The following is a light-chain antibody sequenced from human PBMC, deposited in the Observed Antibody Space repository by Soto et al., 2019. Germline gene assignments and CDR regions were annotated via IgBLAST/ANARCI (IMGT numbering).Light chain of an antibody. CDR1: QTVSSNY. Sequence: EIILTQSPDTLSLSPWERATLSCRASQTVSSNYLAWCQQRPGQAPRLLLYGASTRAAGIPDRFSGSGSGTDFTLTITRLEPEDSAVYFCQQYTGPPTTFGQGTRLEIK. V-gene: IGKV3-20*01. CDR2: GAS. J-gene: IGKJ5*01. CDR3: QQYTGPPTT.